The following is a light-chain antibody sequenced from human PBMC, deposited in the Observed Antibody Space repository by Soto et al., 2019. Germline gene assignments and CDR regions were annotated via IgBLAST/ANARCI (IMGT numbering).Light chain of an antibody. Sequence: QSVLTQPASVSGSPGQSITISCTGTSSDFASYNFVSWYQHYPGKAPKLIIYEVTNRPSGISNRFSGSKSGNTASLTISGLQAEDEADYYCSSYTTTSTLIKFGGGTKLTVL. CDR1: SSDFASYNF. CDR3: SSYTTTSTLIK. CDR2: EVT. V-gene: IGLV2-14*01. J-gene: IGLJ2*01.